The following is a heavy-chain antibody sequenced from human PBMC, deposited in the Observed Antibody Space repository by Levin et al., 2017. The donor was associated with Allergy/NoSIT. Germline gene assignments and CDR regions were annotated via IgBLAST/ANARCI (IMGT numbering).Heavy chain of an antibody. CDR2: INPSGDTI. J-gene: IGHJ4*02. Sequence: RAGGSLRLSCAASGFSFNNYRMNWVRQAPGKGLEWVSYINPSGDTIYYADSVKGRFTISRDNAKNSLYLQMNSLRAEDTALYYCARFPGHDYFDYWGQGTLVTVSS. V-gene: IGHV3-48*03. CDR3: ARFPGHDYFDY. CDR1: GFSFNNYR.